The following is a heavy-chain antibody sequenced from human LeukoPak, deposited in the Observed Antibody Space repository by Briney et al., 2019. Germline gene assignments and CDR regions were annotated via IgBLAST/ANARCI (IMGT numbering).Heavy chain of an antibody. CDR2: INQDGSRT. D-gene: IGHD2-15*01. V-gene: IGHV3-7*04. J-gene: IGHJ4*02. Sequence: GGSLRLSCAASGFTFSDSWLTWVRQAPGNGLEWVASINQDGSRTSYVDSVRGRFTTSRDNAKNTLYLQMNSLRAEDTGVYYCARDQTRDSPDYWGQGTLVTVSS. CDR3: ARDQTRDSPDY. CDR1: GFTFSDSW.